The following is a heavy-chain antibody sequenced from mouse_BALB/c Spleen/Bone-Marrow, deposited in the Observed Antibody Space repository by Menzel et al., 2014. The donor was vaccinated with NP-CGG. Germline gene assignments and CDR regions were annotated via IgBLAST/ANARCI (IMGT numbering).Heavy chain of an antibody. Sequence: EVMLVESGEGLVQPGGSRKLSCAASGFTFSTFGMHWVRQAPEKGLEWVAYISSGSTAIFYADTLKGRFTISRDNPENTLFLQMTSLRSEDTAMYYCARGGNWDDFDVWGAGTTVTVAS. CDR2: ISSGSTAI. CDR1: GFTFSTFG. D-gene: IGHD4-1*01. V-gene: IGHV5-17*02. J-gene: IGHJ1*01. CDR3: ARGGNWDDFDV.